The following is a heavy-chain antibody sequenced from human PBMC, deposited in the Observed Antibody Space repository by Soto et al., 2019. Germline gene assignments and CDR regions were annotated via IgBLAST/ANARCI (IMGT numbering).Heavy chain of an antibody. Sequence: QVQLQESGPGLVKPSQTLSLTCTVSGGSISSGGYYWSWIRQHPGKGLEWIGYIYYSGSTYYNPSLKSRVTISVDTSKNQFSLKLSFVTAADTAVYYCARVPRGDGYHSLYYYGMDVWGQGTTVTLSS. D-gene: IGHD5-12*01. CDR3: ARVPRGDGYHSLYYYGMDV. CDR1: GGSISSGGYY. J-gene: IGHJ6*02. CDR2: IYYSGST. V-gene: IGHV4-31*03.